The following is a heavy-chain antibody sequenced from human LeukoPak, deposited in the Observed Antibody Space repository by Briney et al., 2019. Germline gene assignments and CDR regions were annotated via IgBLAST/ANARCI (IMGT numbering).Heavy chain of an antibody. CDR1: GFTFSGSA. J-gene: IGHJ4*02. D-gene: IGHD6-19*01. CDR2: IRSKANSYAT. V-gene: IGHV3-73*01. Sequence: GGSLKLSCAASGFTFSGSAMHLVRQASGKGQEWVGRIRSKANSYATAYAASVKGRFTISRDDSKNTAYLQMNSLKTEDTAVYYCTRLGAVAGTYDYWGRGTLVTVSS. CDR3: TRLGAVAGTYDY.